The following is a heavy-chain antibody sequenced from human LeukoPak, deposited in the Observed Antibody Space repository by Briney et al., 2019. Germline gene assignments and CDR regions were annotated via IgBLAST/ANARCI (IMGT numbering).Heavy chain of an antibody. CDR2: INPNSGGT. J-gene: IGHJ4*02. Sequence: ASVKVSCKASGYTFTSYYMHWVRQAPGQGLEWMGWINPNSGGTNYAQKFQGRVTMTRDTSISTAYMELSRLRSDDTAVYYCARAFPYSGSYYDYWGQGTLVTVSS. D-gene: IGHD1-26*01. CDR1: GYTFTSYY. CDR3: ARAFPYSGSYYDY. V-gene: IGHV1-2*02.